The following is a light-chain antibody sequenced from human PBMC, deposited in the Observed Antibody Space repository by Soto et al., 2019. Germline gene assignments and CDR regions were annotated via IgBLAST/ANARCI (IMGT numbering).Light chain of an antibody. CDR1: QSVSSSY. J-gene: IGKJ2*01. Sequence: EIVLTQSPGTLSLSPGERATLSCLASQSVSSSYLAWYQQKPGQAPRLLIYGASSRATGIPDRFSGSGSGTDFTLTISRLEPEDFAVYYCQQYGSSPVYTFGQGTKLEIK. V-gene: IGKV3-20*01. CDR3: QQYGSSPVYT. CDR2: GAS.